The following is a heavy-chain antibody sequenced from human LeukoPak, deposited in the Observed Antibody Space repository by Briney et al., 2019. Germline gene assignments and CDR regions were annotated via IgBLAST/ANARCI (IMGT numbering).Heavy chain of an antibody. Sequence: GASVKVSCKASGYTFTSYGISWVRQAPGQGLEWMGWISAYNGNTNYAQKLQGRVTMTTDTSTSTAYMELRSLRSDDTAVYYCARAYYDSSGYYYRRFDYWGQGTLVTVSS. CDR1: GYTFTSYG. CDR3: ARAYYDSSGYYYRRFDY. J-gene: IGHJ4*02. D-gene: IGHD3-22*01. CDR2: ISAYNGNT. V-gene: IGHV1-18*01.